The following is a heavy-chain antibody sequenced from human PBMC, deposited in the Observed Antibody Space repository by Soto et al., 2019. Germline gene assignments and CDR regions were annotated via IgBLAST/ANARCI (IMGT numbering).Heavy chain of an antibody. D-gene: IGHD1-26*01. CDR3: VKGGSSKFDP. Sequence: SETLSLTCPVSGGSISRYYWSWIRQPPGKGLEWIGYIYYTGSTNYNPSLKSRVTISVDTSKNQFSLKLSSVSAADTAVYYCVKGGSSKFDPWGQGTLVTVSS. J-gene: IGHJ5*02. CDR2: IYYTGST. CDR1: GGSISRYY. V-gene: IGHV4-59*01.